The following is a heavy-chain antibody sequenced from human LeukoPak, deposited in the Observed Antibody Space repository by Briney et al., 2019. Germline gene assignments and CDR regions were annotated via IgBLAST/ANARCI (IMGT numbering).Heavy chain of an antibody. CDR1: GYTFTSYG. CDR2: VSAYNGNT. V-gene: IGHV1-18*01. D-gene: IGHD4-23*01. J-gene: IGHJ6*02. Sequence: ASVKVSCKASGYTFTSYGISWVRQAPGQGLEWMGWVSAYNGNTNYAQKLQGRVTMTTDTSTTTVYMELRSLTSDDTAVYYCARDRWRPPVGMDVWGQGTTVTVSS. CDR3: ARDRWRPPVGMDV.